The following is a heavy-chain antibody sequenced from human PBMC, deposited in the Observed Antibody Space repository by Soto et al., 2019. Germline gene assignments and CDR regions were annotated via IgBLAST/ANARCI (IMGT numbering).Heavy chain of an antibody. Sequence: QVQLQESGPGLVKPSQTLSLTCTVSGGSISSGGYYWSWIRQHPGKGLEWIGYIYYSGSTYYNPSLKSRVTISVDTSKNQFSLKLSSVTAADTAVYYCARDSPREYYYDSSGYYYGDAFDIWGQGTMVTVSS. D-gene: IGHD3-22*01. CDR3: ARDSPREYYYDSSGYYYGDAFDI. CDR2: IYYSGST. V-gene: IGHV4-31*03. CDR1: GGSISSGGYY. J-gene: IGHJ3*02.